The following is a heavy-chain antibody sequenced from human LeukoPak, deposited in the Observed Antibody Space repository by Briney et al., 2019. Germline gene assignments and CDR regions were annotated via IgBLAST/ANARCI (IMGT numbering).Heavy chain of an antibody. CDR2: IYSGGST. CDR3: ARVSTGSSWYGWDAFDI. J-gene: IGHJ3*02. D-gene: IGHD6-13*01. Sequence: GGSLRLSCAASGFTVSSNYMSWVRQAPGKGLEWVSVIYSGGSTYYADSVKGRFTISRDNSKNTLYLQMNSLRAEDTAVYYCARVSTGSSWYGWDAFDIWGQGTMVTVSS. V-gene: IGHV3-66*01. CDR1: GFTVSSNY.